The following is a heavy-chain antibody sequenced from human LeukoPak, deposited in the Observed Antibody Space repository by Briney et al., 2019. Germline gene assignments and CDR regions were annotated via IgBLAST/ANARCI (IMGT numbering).Heavy chain of an antibody. D-gene: IGHD2-2*01. V-gene: IGHV1-18*01. CDR1: GYNFISYG. Sequence: ASVKVSCKASGYNFISYGVSWLRQAPGQGLEWMGWVSGDNGNTNYAQKMEYRVIMTTDPATSTAYMELRDLRSGDTAVYYCARSGFCTSSSCYRESDGLDFWGQGTMVTVSS. CDR3: ARSGFCTSSSCYRESDGLDF. J-gene: IGHJ3*01. CDR2: VSGDNGNT.